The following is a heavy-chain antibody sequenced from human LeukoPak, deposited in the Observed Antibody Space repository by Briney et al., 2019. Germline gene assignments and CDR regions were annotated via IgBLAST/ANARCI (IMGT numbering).Heavy chain of an antibody. CDR2: IYTSGST. D-gene: IGHD6-13*01. Sequence: KASEALSLTCTVSGGSISSYYWSWIRQPAGKGLEWIGRIYTSGSTNYNPSLKSRVTMSVDTSKNQFSLKLSSVTAADTAVYYCALPGSSSGMDVWGKGTTVTVSS. J-gene: IGHJ6*04. V-gene: IGHV4-4*07. CDR3: ALPGSSSGMDV. CDR1: GGSISSYY.